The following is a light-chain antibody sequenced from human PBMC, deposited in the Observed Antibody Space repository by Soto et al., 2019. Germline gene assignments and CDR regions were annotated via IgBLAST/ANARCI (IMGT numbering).Light chain of an antibody. V-gene: IGKV3-15*01. CDR1: QSVSSN. J-gene: IGKJ1*01. CDR3: QHYNSYSEA. Sequence: DILMTQSPATLSVSPGERATLSCRASQSVSSNLAWYQQKPGQAPRLLIYGASTGATGIPARFSGSGSGTDFTLTISSLQPDDFATYYCQHYNSYSEAFGQGTKVDIK. CDR2: GAS.